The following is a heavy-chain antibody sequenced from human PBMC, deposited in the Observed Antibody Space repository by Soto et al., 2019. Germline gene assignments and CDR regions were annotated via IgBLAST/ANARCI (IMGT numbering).Heavy chain of an antibody. CDR3: AREIPTNYDFWSGYRHHDAFDI. CDR2: IYYSGST. D-gene: IGHD3-3*01. Sequence: PSETLSLTCTVSGGSISSSSYYWGWIRQPPGKGLEWIGYIYYSGSTNYNPSLKSRVTISVDTPKNQFSLKLSSVTAADTAVYYCAREIPTNYDFWSGYRHHDAFDIWGQGTMVTVSS. CDR1: GGSISSSSYY. J-gene: IGHJ3*02. V-gene: IGHV4-39*07.